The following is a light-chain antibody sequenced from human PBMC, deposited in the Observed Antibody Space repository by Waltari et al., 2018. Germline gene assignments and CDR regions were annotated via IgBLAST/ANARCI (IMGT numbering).Light chain of an antibody. V-gene: IGKV3-15*01. J-gene: IGKJ3*01. Sequence: EKVMTQSPATLSVSPGARATLSCRASQSVSNPLAWYQQRPGQAPRLLIYGASSRAAGVPARFSGSGSGTEFTLSIDSLQSEDFALYFCQQYNSWPFTFGPGTQVDIK. CDR1: QSVSNP. CDR3: QQYNSWPFT. CDR2: GAS.